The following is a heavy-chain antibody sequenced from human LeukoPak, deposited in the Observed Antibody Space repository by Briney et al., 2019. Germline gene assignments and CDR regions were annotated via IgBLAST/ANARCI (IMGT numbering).Heavy chain of an antibody. CDR1: GYTFSNYG. CDR3: ARGETGYSSGWDEY. CDR2: INTKTGNP. V-gene: IGHV7-4-1*02. J-gene: IGHJ4*02. Sequence: GASVKVSCKASGYTFSNYGMNWVRQAPGQGLEWMGWINTKTGNPTYAQGFAGRCVFSLDTSVSTHYLQISSLKAEDTAVYYCARGETGYSSGWDEYWGQGTLVTVSS. D-gene: IGHD6-19*01.